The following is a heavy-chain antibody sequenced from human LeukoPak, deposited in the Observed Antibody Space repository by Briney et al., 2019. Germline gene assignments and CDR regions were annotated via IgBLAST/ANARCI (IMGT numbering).Heavy chain of an antibody. CDR3: AKDMRFLEWLSDY. Sequence: PGGSLGLSCAASGFTFSSYAMSWVCQAPGKGLEWVSAISGSGGSTYYADSVKGRFTISRDNSKNTLYLQMNSLRAEDTAVYYCAKDMRFLEWLSDYWGQGTLVTVSS. V-gene: IGHV3-23*01. J-gene: IGHJ4*02. D-gene: IGHD3-3*01. CDR2: ISGSGGST. CDR1: GFTFSSYA.